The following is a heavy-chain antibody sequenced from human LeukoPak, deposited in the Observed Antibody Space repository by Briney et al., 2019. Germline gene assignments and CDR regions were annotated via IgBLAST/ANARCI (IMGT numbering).Heavy chain of an antibody. CDR3: ARGGRDGYTVTTFDY. CDR2: IYYSGST. D-gene: IGHD5-24*01. J-gene: IGHJ4*02. CDR1: GVSISSGGYY. V-gene: IGHV4-31*03. Sequence: PSETLSLTCTVSGVSISSGGYYWSWIRQHPGKGLEWIGYIYYSGSTYYNPSLKSRVTISVDTSKNQFSLKLSSVTAADTAVYYCARGGRDGYTVTTFDYWGQGTLVTVSS.